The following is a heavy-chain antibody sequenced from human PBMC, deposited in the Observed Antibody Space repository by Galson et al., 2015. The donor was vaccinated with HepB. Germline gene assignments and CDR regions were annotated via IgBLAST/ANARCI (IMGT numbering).Heavy chain of an antibody. V-gene: IGHV3-66*01. D-gene: IGHD2-2*01. Sequence: SLRLSCAASGFTVSSNYMSWVRQAPGKGLEWVSVIYSGGSTYYADSVKGRFTISRDNSKNTLYLQMNSLRAEDTAVYYCARDRGYCSSTSCHNDYWGQGTLVTVSS. CDR1: GFTVSSNY. CDR2: IYSGGST. CDR3: ARDRGYCSSTSCHNDY. J-gene: IGHJ4*02.